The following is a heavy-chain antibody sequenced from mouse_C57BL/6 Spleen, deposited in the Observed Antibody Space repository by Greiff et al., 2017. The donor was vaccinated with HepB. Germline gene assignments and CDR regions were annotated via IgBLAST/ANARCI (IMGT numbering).Heavy chain of an antibody. CDR1: GYTFTNYW. D-gene: IGHD1-1*01. V-gene: IGHV1-63*01. Sequence: VQLQQSGADLVRPGTSVKMSCTASGYTFTNYWIGWAKLRPGHGLEWIGDIYPGGGYTNYNEKFKGNATLTADKSSSTTYMQFSSLTSEDSTIYYCARSENYCSSPAWFAYWGQGTLVTVSA. CDR3: ARSENYCSSPAWFAY. CDR2: IYPGGGYT. J-gene: IGHJ3*01.